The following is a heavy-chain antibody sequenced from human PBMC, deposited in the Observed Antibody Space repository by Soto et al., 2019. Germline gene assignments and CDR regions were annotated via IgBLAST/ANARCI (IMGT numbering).Heavy chain of an antibody. CDR2: IYYSGST. D-gene: IGHD3-22*01. Sequence: SETLSLTCTFSGGSVSSGSYYWSWIRQPPGKGLEWIGYIYYSGSTNYNPSLKSRVTISVDTSKNQFSLKLSSVTAADTAVYYCATEVGYYDSSGYHLAEYFQHWGQGTLVTVS. CDR1: GGSVSSGSYY. CDR3: ATEVGYYDSSGYHLAEYFQH. J-gene: IGHJ1*01. V-gene: IGHV4-61*01.